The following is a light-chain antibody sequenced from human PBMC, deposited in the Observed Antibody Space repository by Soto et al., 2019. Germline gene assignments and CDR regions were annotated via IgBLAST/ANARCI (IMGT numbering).Light chain of an antibody. Sequence: QSVLTQPASVSGSPGQSITISCTGTSSDVGGYDYVSWYQQNPGKAPRLMIYEVSHRPSGVSNRFSGSKSGNTASLTISGLQAEDEADYYCSSYTSSNTVVFGTGTKLTVL. J-gene: IGLJ1*01. CDR2: EVS. V-gene: IGLV2-14*01. CDR1: SSDVGGYDY. CDR3: SSYTSSNTVV.